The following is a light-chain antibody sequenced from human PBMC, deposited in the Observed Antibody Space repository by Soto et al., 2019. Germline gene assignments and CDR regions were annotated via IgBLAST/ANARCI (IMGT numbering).Light chain of an antibody. Sequence: DIVMTQSPDSLAVSLGERATINCKSSQSVLSSSDSKNYLAWYQQKPGQPPKLLIYLASTRESGVPDRFSGSGSGTDFTLTISSLQTEDVAVYYCQHYYGSPSFGPGIKVDIK. CDR2: LAS. J-gene: IGKJ3*01. CDR3: QHYYGSPS. CDR1: QSVLSSSDSKNY. V-gene: IGKV4-1*01.